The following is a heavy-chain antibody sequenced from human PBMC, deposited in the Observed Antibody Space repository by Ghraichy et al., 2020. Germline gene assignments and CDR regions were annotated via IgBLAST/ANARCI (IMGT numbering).Heavy chain of an antibody. Sequence: SETLSLTCTVSGGSISSGGYYWSWIRQHPGKGLEWIGYIYYSGSTYYNPSLKSRVTISVDTSKNQFSLKLSSVTAADTAVYYCARTDYGDYDKSFDYWGQGTLVTVSS. J-gene: IGHJ4*02. CDR1: GGSISSGGYY. V-gene: IGHV4-31*03. CDR3: ARTDYGDYDKSFDY. D-gene: IGHD4-17*01. CDR2: IYYSGST.